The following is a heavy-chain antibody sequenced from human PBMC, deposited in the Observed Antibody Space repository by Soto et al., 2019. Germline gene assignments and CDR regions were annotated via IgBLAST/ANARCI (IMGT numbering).Heavy chain of an antibody. CDR3: ARGVSYDFWSDDYGLDV. Sequence: ASVKVSCKASGYTFSSNAMHWVRQAPGQRLEWMGWINAGNGNTKYSQKFQGRVTITRDTSANTAYMELSSLRSEDTGVYFCARGVSYDFWSDDYGLDVWGQGTTVTVSS. D-gene: IGHD3-3*01. J-gene: IGHJ6*02. CDR1: GYTFSSNA. CDR2: INAGNGNT. V-gene: IGHV1-3*01.